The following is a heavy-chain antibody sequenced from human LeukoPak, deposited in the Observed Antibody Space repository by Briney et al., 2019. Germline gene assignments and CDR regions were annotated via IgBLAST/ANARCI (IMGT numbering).Heavy chain of an antibody. CDR1: DGSMSPYY. CDR3: ARGGYYYLDV. V-gene: IGHV4-59*01. Sequence: SETLSLTCTVSDGSMSPYYWSWIRQSPGKGLEWIAYIFCNGNTKYNPSLWSRVTISIDTSRNQVFLNLNSVTAADTAVYYCARGGYYYLDVWGKGTTVTVSS. CDR2: IFCNGNT. J-gene: IGHJ6*03.